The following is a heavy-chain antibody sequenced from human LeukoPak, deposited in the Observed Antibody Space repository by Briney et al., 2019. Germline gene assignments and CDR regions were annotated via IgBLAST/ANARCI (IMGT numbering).Heavy chain of an antibody. Sequence: GGSLRLSCAASGFTFSNHAMNWVRQAPGKGLEWVSIISGSGHGPVTYYADSVKGRFTISRDNSKNTLYLQMNSLRAEDTAVYYCAKVRLKAVAGCFDYWGQGTLVTVSS. D-gene: IGHD6-19*01. CDR2: ISGSGHGPVT. CDR1: GFTFSNHA. CDR3: AKVRLKAVAGCFDY. J-gene: IGHJ4*02. V-gene: IGHV3-23*01.